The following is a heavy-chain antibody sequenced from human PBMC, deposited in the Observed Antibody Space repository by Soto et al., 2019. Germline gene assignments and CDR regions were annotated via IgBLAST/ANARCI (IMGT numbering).Heavy chain of an antibody. V-gene: IGHV4-59*12. CDR2: IYYSGST. CDR3: ARGMTTVTTLDY. J-gene: IGHJ4*02. Sequence: SETLSLTCTVSGGSISSYYLSWIRQPPGKGLEWIGYIYYSGSTYYNPSLKSRVTISVDRSKNQFSLKLSSVTAADTAVYYCARGMTTVTTLDYWGQGTLVTVSS. CDR1: GGSISSYY. D-gene: IGHD4-17*01.